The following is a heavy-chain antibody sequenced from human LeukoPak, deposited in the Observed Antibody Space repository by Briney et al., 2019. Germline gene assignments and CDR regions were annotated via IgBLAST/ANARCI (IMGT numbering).Heavy chain of an antibody. CDR1: GGSISSYY. V-gene: IGHV4-59*12. CDR3: ARGNSRYNRFDP. J-gene: IGHJ5*02. D-gene: IGHD2/OR15-2a*01. CDR2: IYYSGST. Sequence: SETLSLTCTVSGGSISSYYWSWIRQPPGKGLEWIGYIYYSGSTNYDPSLKSRVTISVDTSKNQFSLKLSSVTAADTAVYYCARGNSRYNRFDPWGQGTLVTVSS.